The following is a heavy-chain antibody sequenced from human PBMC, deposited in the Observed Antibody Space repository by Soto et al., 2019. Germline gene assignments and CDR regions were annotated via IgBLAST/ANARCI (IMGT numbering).Heavy chain of an antibody. Sequence: XGSRMRSCSAAGFSFSNAPLDWIRKAPGRGLEWVSSIISSGSFIYYADSVKGRFTISRDNAKNSLYLQMNSLRAEDTALYYCARVADYDDSRGYRPVVDCGQGTRVTVSS. CDR2: IISSGSFI. D-gene: IGHD3-22*01. CDR1: GFSFSNAP. CDR3: ARVADYDDSRGYRPVVD. J-gene: IGHJ4*02. V-gene: IGHV3-21*01.